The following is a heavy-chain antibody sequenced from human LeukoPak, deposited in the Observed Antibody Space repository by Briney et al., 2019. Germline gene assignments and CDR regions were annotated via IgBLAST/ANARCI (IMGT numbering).Heavy chain of an antibody. J-gene: IGHJ6*03. D-gene: IGHD5-18*01. CDR1: GFTFSDYT. CDR3: ARIPSGYTLGYGYYYYYMDV. Sequence: GWSLRLSCEVSGFTFSDYTMTWVRQAPGKGLEWVSYISTSSSTIYYADSVKGRFTISRDNTKNSLYLQMNSLRAEDTAVYYCARIPSGYTLGYGYYYYYMDVWGKGATVTVSS. V-gene: IGHV3-48*04. CDR2: ISTSSSTI.